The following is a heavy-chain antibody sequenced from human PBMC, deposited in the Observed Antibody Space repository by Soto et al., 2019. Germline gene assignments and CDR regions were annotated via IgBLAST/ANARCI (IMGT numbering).Heavy chain of an antibody. J-gene: IGHJ5*02. CDR3: ARDAGWTFYDFLTALRPVSRGNGLDP. CDR2: INPSGGST. D-gene: IGHD3-3*01. CDR1: GYTFTSYY. Sequence: ASVKVSCKASGYTFTSYYMHWVRQAPGQGLEWMGIINPSGGSTSYAQKFQGRVTMTRDTSTSTVYMELSSLRSEDTAVYYCARDAGWTFYDFLTALRPVSRGNGLDPWGKGTLVPVSP. V-gene: IGHV1-46*03.